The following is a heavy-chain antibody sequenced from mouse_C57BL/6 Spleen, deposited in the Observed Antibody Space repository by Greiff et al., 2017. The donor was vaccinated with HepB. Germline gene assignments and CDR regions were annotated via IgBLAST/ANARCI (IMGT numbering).Heavy chain of an antibody. V-gene: IGHV6-3*01. Sequence: EVKVVESGGGLVQPGGSMKLSCVASGFTFSNYWMNWVRQSPEKGLEWVAQIRLKSDNYATHYAESVKGRFTISRDDSKSSVYLQMNNLRAEDTGIYYCTKIYDDYQYAMDYWGQGTSVTVSS. CDR2: IRLKSDNYAT. J-gene: IGHJ4*01. D-gene: IGHD2-4*01. CDR1: GFTFSNYW. CDR3: TKIYDDYQYAMDY.